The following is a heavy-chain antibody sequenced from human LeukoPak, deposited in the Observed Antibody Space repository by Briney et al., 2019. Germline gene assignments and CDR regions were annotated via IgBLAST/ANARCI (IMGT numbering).Heavy chain of an antibody. Sequence: ASVKVSCKASGYTFTGYYMHWVRQAPGQGLEWMGWINPNSGGINYAQKFQGRVTMTRDTSISTAYMELSRLRSDDTAVYYCARDPSAAEFDYWGQGTLVTVSS. CDR2: INPNSGGI. CDR3: ARDPSAAEFDY. V-gene: IGHV1-2*02. CDR1: GYTFTGYY. J-gene: IGHJ4*02. D-gene: IGHD6-13*01.